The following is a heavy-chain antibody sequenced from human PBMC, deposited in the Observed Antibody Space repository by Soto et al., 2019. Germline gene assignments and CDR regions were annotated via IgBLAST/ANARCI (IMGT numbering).Heavy chain of an antibody. J-gene: IGHJ3*01. CDR2: INPANGNT. Sequence: QVQLVQSGAEMKKPGASVNISCQASGFTFSDTLINWVRQGPGQGLEWMGWINPANGNTRYSESFQGRVTTSSLSSASTAYVALGDLTSEDTAVDYCARDIVSVAPRASGALDAWGQRKIITIYS. D-gene: IGHD1-26*01. V-gene: IGHV1-3*01. CDR3: ARDIVSVAPRASGALDA. CDR1: GFTFSDTL.